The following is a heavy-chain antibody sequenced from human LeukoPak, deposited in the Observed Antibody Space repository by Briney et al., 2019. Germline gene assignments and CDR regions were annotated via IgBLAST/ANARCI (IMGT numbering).Heavy chain of an antibody. D-gene: IGHD6-19*01. V-gene: IGHV1-18*01. Sequence: GASVKVSCKASGYTFTSYGISWVRQAPGQGLEWMGWISVYNGNIHYAQKLQGRVTITTDTFTSTAYMELRSLTSDDTAIYYCARDAPSVAVAGGPDYWGQGTLVSVSS. J-gene: IGHJ4*02. CDR2: ISVYNGNI. CDR1: GYTFTSYG. CDR3: ARDAPSVAVAGGPDY.